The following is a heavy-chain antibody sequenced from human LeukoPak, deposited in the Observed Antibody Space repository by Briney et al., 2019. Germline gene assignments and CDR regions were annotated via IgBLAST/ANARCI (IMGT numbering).Heavy chain of an antibody. Sequence: QPGGSLRLSCAASGFTFSSYAMHWVRQAPGKGLEWVAVISYDGSNKYYADSVKGRFTISRDNAKNSLYLQMNSLRAEDTAVYYCARAPQTLAFDIWGQGTMVTVSS. CDR3: ARAPQTLAFDI. CDR2: ISYDGSNK. V-gene: IGHV3-30*04. J-gene: IGHJ3*02. CDR1: GFTFSSYA.